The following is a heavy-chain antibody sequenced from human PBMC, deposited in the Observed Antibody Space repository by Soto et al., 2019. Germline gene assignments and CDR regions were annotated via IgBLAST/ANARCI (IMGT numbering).Heavy chain of an antibody. CDR1: GYTFADYE. V-gene: IGHV1-8*01. CDR3: ARGLGPPERRFDP. D-gene: IGHD7-27*01. Sequence: AAVQISCKASGYTFADYEINWVRQATGPGLEWMGWIHPDSGNTDFAQRFRGRITMTRNTSMSVVYMELDKLTSEDMAVYYCARGLGPPERRFDPGGRGT. J-gene: IGHJ5*02. CDR2: IHPDSGNT.